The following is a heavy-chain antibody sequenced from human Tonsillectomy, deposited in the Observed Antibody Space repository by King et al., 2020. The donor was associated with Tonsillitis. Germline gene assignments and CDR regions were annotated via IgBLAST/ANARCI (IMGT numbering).Heavy chain of an antibody. CDR2: IYPDDSDA. CDR1: GYSFTDYW. Sequence: DVQLVESGAEGRKPGESLEISCKASGYSFTDYWISWVRQMPGKGLEWMGVIYPDDSDARYSPSFEGQVTISADTSINTVSLHWSSLKASDTAMYYCARHRYPGALSDAFDVWGQGTFVTVSS. CDR3: ARHRYPGALSDAFDV. J-gene: IGHJ3*01. D-gene: IGHD3-9*01. V-gene: IGHV5-51*01.